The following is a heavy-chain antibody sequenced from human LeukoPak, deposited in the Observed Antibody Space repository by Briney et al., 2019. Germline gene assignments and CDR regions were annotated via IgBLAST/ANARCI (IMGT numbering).Heavy chain of an antibody. CDR1: GGTFSSYA. D-gene: IGHD3-3*01. CDR2: IIPIFGTA. J-gene: IGHJ5*02. CDR3: ARWTGLNYDFWSGRNWFDP. V-gene: IGHV1-69*13. Sequence: GASVKVSCKASGGTFSSYAISWVRQAPGQGLEWMGGIIPIFGTANYAQKFQGRVTITADESTGTAYMELSSLRSEDTAVYYCARWTGLNYDFWSGRNWFDPWGQGTLVTVSS.